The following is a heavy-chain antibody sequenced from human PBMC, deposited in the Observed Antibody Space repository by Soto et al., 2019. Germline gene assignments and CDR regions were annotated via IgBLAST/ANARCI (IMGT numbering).Heavy chain of an antibody. D-gene: IGHD6-19*01. V-gene: IGHV1-69*13. CDR2: IIPIFGTA. J-gene: IGHJ4*02. Sequence: GASVKVSCKASGYTFTNYGISWVRQAPGQGLEWMGGIIPIFGTANYAQKFQGRVTITADESTSTAYMELSSLRSEDTAVYYCARNGIAVAGTLIDYWGQGTLVTVSS. CDR3: ARNGIAVAGTLIDY. CDR1: GYTFTNYG.